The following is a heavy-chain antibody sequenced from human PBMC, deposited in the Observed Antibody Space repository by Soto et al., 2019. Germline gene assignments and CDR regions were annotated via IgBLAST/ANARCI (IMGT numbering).Heavy chain of an antibody. J-gene: IGHJ4*02. CDR3: ARGDYFDY. V-gene: IGHV3-30-3*01. Sequence: QVQLVESGGGVVQPGRSLRLSCAASGFTFSSYAMHWVRQAPGKGLEWVAVISYDGSNKYYADSVKGRFTISSDNSKNTLYLQMNSLRAEDTAVYYCARGDYFDYWGQGTLVTVSS. CDR2: ISYDGSNK. CDR1: GFTFSSYA.